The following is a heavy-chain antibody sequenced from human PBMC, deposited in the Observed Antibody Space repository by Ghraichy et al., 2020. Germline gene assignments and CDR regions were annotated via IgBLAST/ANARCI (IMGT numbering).Heavy chain of an antibody. CDR3: ARGYNWNYSRYYYYYGMDV. J-gene: IGHJ6*02. CDR1: GGSFSGYY. CDR2: INHSGST. Sequence: LNISCAVYGGSFSGYYWSWIRQPPGKGLEWIGEINHSGSTNYNPSLKSRVTISVDTSKNQFSLNLSSVTAADTAVYYCARGYNWNYSRYYYYYGMDVWGQGTTVTVSS. D-gene: IGHD1-7*01. V-gene: IGHV4-34*01.